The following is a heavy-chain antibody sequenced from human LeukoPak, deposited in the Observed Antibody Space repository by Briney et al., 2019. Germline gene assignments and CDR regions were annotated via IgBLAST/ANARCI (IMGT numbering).Heavy chain of an antibody. CDR1: GYTFTGYY. J-gene: IGHJ4*02. V-gene: IGHV1-2*02. CDR3: ARSIQLWYYSYDY. D-gene: IGHD5-18*01. Sequence: VASVKVSCKASGYTFTGYYMHWVRQALGQGLEWMGWINPNSGGTNYAQKFQGRVTMTRATSISTAYMELSRLRSDDTAVYYCARSIQLWYYSYDYWGQGTLVTVSS. CDR2: INPNSGGT.